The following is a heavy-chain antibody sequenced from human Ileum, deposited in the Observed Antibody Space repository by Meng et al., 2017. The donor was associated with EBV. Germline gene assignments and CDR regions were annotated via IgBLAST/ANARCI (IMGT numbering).Heavy chain of an antibody. Sequence: QAQLQESGPGPVKPSDTLSLTCAVSGYSISTTNWWGWIRQPPGKGLEWIGHIYYSGTTYNNPSLKSRVTMSIDPSKNQFSLKLSSVTAVDTAVYYCARNSESGSYIDYWGLGTLVTVSS. V-gene: IGHV4-28*01. J-gene: IGHJ4*02. CDR2: IYYSGTT. CDR1: GYSISTTNW. D-gene: IGHD1-26*01. CDR3: ARNSESGSYIDY.